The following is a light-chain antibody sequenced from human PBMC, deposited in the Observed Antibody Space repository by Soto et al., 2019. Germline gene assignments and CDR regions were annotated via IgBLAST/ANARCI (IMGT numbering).Light chain of an antibody. Sequence: DIQMTQSPSTLSASVGDRVTITCRASQSISSWLAWYQQKPGSAPKLLIYEASSLESGVPSRISGSGSGTEFTLTVTTLQPDDFATYYCQQYSTYPYTFGQGTKVDIK. V-gene: IGKV1-5*03. CDR3: QQYSTYPYT. CDR1: QSISSW. CDR2: EAS. J-gene: IGKJ2*01.